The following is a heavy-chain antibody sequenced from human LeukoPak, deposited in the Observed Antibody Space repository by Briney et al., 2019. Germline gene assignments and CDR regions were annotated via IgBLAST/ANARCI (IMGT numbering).Heavy chain of an antibody. V-gene: IGHV4-39*07. CDR1: GGSISSSSCS. D-gene: IGHD3-22*01. CDR3: ARGPHDYYDSSGYYSRYYYYGMDV. J-gene: IGHJ6*02. CDR2: IYYTGNT. Sequence: ASETLSLTCTVSGGSISSSSCSWGWIRQPPGLGLDWIGSIYYTGNTYYNPSLKSRVTISVDTSKNQFSLKLSSVTAADTAVYYCARGPHDYYDSSGYYSRYYYYGMDVWGQGTTVTVSS.